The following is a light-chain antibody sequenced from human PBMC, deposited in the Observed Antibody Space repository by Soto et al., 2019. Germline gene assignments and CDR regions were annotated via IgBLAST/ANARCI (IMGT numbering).Light chain of an antibody. CDR3: SSYTSTSAVV. V-gene: IGLV2-14*01. Sequence: QSALTQPAYVSGSPGQSITISCTGTGSDVGGYNHVSWYQQHPGKAPKLMIHDVSNRPSGVSSRFSGSKSGNTASLTISGLQAEDEADYYCSSYTSTSAVVFGGGTKLTVL. J-gene: IGLJ2*01. CDR1: GSDVGGYNH. CDR2: DVS.